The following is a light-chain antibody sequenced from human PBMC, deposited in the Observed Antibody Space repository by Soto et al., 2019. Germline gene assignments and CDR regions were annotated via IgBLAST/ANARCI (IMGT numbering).Light chain of an antibody. J-gene: IGKJ1*01. V-gene: IGKV3-11*01. CDR3: QQYGSLSWT. Sequence: EIVLTQSPATLSLSPGERATLSCRASQSVSSYLVWYQQKAGQAPRLLIYDASNRATGIPARFSGSGSETDFTLTIISLEPEDFAVYHCQQYGSLSWTFGQGTKVDIK. CDR1: QSVSSY. CDR2: DAS.